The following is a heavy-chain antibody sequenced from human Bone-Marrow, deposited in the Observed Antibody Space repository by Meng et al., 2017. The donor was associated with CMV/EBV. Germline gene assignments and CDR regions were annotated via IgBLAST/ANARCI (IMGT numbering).Heavy chain of an antibody. J-gene: IGHJ6*02. Sequence: ASVKVSCKASGYTFTSYYMHWVRQATGQGLEWMGWMNPNSGNTGYAQKFQGRVTMTRNTSISTAYMELSSLRSEDTAVYYCAITREDSSSWLYYYYGMDVWGQGTTVTVSS. CDR3: AITREDSSSWLYYYYGMDV. D-gene: IGHD6-13*01. CDR2: MNPNSGNT. V-gene: IGHV1-8*02. CDR1: GYTFTSYY.